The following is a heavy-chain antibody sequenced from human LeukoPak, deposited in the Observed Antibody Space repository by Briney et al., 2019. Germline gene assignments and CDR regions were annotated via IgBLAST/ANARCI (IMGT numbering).Heavy chain of an antibody. J-gene: IGHJ4*02. Sequence: SETLSLTCTVSGGSISSYYWSWIRQPPGKGLEWIGYIYYSGSTNYNPSLKSRVTISVDTSKNQFSLKLSSVTAADTAVYYCAREETCQAGLFDYWGEGTLVTVSS. CDR1: GGSISSYY. CDR2: IYYSGST. D-gene: IGHD5/OR15-5a*01. V-gene: IGHV4-59*01. CDR3: AREETCQAGLFDY.